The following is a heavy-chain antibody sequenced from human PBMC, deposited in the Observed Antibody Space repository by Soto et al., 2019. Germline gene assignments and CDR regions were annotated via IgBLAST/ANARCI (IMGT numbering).Heavy chain of an antibody. CDR1: GFTFSSYG. J-gene: IGHJ4*02. CDR2: IWYDGSNK. D-gene: IGHD6-6*01. CDR3: AREYDSSLRLFDY. Sequence: GGSLRLSCAASGFTFSSYGMHWVRQAPGKGLEWVAVIWYDGSNKYYADSVKGRFTISRDNSKNTLYLQMNSLRAEDTAVYYCAREYDSSLRLFDYWGQGTLVTVSS. V-gene: IGHV3-33*01.